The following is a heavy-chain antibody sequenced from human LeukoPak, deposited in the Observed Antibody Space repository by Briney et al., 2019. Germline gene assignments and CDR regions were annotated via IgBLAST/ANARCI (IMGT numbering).Heavy chain of an antibody. V-gene: IGHV5-51*01. J-gene: IGHJ4*02. D-gene: IGHD3-3*01. CDR3: ARQWGSYTAPFDY. CDR2: IYPGDSDI. CDR1: GYSFTSYW. Sequence: GESLQISCKGSGYSFTSYWIGWVRQMPGKGLEWMGIIYPGDSDIRYSPSFQGQVAISADKSISTAYLQWSSLKASDTAMYYCARQWGSYTAPFDYWGQGTLVTVSS.